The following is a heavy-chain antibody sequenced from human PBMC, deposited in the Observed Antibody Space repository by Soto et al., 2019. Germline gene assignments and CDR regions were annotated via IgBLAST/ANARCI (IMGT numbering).Heavy chain of an antibody. J-gene: IGHJ5*02. Sequence: PGGSPRLSCAASGFTFSSYWMGWVRQAPGKGLEWVANIKQDGSEKYYVDSVKGRFTISRDNAKNSLYLQMNSLRAEDTAVYYCARGGSTRRGWFDPWGQGTLVTVS. CDR3: ARGGSTRRGWFDP. V-gene: IGHV3-7*03. D-gene: IGHD2-2*01. CDR2: IKQDGSEK. CDR1: GFTFSSYW.